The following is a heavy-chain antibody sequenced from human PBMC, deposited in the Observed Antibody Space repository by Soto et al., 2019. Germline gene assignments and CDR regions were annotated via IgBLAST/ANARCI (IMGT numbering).Heavy chain of an antibody. D-gene: IGHD3-10*01. CDR1: GYNFDSFW. CDR3: ATIIPTGGFDP. J-gene: IGHJ5*02. Sequence: GESLKISCQGSGYNFDSFWIAWVRQTPGKGLEWIGIIYPGDSDTRYSPSFQGQVTMSADKSINTAYLQWSSLRASDTAIYYCATIIPTGGFDPGGQGTRVTVSS. CDR2: IYPGDSDT. V-gene: IGHV5-51*01.